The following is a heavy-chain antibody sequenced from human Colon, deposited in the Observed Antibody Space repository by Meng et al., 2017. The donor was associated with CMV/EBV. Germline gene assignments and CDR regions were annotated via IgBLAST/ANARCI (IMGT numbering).Heavy chain of an antibody. CDR1: GFTFDDYA. Sequence: GESLKISCTTSGFTFDDYALAWVRQAPGKGLEWVGFSRSREFSGTREYAASVKDRFTISRDSSRNILFLQMDGLQTDDTAVYFCARGRTGTGWKYYFDHWGRGTLVTVSS. V-gene: IGHV3-49*04. CDR3: ARGRTGTGWKYYFDH. J-gene: IGHJ4*02. CDR2: SRSREFSGTR. D-gene: IGHD6-19*01.